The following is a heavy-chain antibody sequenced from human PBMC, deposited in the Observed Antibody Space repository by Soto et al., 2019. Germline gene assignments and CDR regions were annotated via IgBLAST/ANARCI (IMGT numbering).Heavy chain of an antibody. Sequence: EVQLVESGGGFVQPGGSLRLSCVASRFSFTNAWMSWVRQAPGKGPEWVGRIKSKTDGGTADYAAPVKGRFTISRDDSQNTLYLXXXXXXXXXXXXXXXXXXXXXXXXDIWGQGTTVT. J-gene: IGHJ6*02. CDR1: RFSFTNAW. V-gene: IGHV3-15*01. CDR2: IKSKTDGGTA. CDR3: XXXXXXXXXDI.